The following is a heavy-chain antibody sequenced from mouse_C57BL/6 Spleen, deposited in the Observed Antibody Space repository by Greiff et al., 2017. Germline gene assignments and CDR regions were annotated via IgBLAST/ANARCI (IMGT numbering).Heavy chain of an antibody. V-gene: IGHV1-76*01. CDR1: GYTFTDYY. CDR2: IYPGSGNT. D-gene: IGHD1-1*01. J-gene: IGHJ1*03. CDR3: ARHYGSSLWYFDV. Sequence: QVQLQQSGAELVRPGASVKLSCKASGYTFTDYYINWVKQRPGQGLEWIARIYPGSGNTYYKEKCKGKATLTAEKSSSTAYMQLSSLTSEDSAVYFCARHYGSSLWYFDVWGTGTTVTVSS.